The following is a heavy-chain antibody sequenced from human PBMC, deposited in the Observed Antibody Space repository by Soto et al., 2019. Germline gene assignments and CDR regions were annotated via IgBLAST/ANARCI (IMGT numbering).Heavy chain of an antibody. CDR2: ISYDGSNI. CDR3: AKERGSPFDY. J-gene: IGHJ4*02. D-gene: IGHD2-15*01. V-gene: IGHV3-30*18. Sequence: GGSLRLSXAASGFTFSSYGMHWVRQAPGKGLEWVAVISYDGSNIYYADSVKGRFTISRDNSKNTLYLQMNSLRAEDTAVYYCAKERGSPFDYWGQGTLVTVSS. CDR1: GFTFSSYG.